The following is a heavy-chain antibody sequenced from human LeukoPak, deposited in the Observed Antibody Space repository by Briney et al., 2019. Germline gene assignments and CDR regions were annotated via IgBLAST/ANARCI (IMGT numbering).Heavy chain of an antibody. D-gene: IGHD2-2*01. CDR2: MNPSGST. V-gene: IGHV4-34*01. Sequence: PSETLSLTCAVYGGSFSGYYWTWIRQTPEKGLEWIGEMNPSGSTSYNPSLKSRVTISVDTSKNQFSLKLSSVTAADTAVYYCARGVVPAALDWYYYYMDVWGKGTTVTVSS. CDR1: GGSFSGYY. J-gene: IGHJ6*03. CDR3: ARGVVPAALDWYYYYMDV.